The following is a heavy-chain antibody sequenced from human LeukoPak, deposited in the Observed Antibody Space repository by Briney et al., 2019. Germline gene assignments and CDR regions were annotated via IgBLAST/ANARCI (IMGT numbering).Heavy chain of an antibody. CDR3: ARDLEYSTYALFDY. Sequence: KTGGSLRLSCAASGFTFSDYYMSWIRQAPGKGLEWVSHISSSGSTIYYADSVKGRFTISRDNAKNSLYLQMNSLRAEDTAVYYCARDLEYSTYALFDYWGQGTLVTVSS. CDR2: ISSSGSTI. D-gene: IGHD6-6*01. J-gene: IGHJ4*02. V-gene: IGHV3-11*01. CDR1: GFTFSDYY.